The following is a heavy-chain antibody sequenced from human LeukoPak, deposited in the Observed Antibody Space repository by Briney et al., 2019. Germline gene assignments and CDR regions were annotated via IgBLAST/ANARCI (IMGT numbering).Heavy chain of an antibody. V-gene: IGHV3-23*01. CDR1: GFTFSDYA. CDR2: VSGSGDKT. Sequence: GGSLRLSCAASGFTFSDYAMSWVRQAPGGGLEWVSAVSGSGDKTFHADSVKGRFTTSRDNSKNTLSLQMSSLRVEDSAVYFCAKDTSAWWYHRAYMNVWGTGTTVTVSS. J-gene: IGHJ6*03. D-gene: IGHD2-15*01. CDR3: AKDTSAWWYHRAYMNV.